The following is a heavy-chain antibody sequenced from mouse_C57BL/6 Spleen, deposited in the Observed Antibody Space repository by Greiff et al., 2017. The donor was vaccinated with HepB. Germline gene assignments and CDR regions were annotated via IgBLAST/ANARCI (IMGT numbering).Heavy chain of an antibody. D-gene: IGHD1-1*01. CDR2: INPSSGYT. CDR1: GYTFTSYW. Sequence: QVQLKESGAELAKPGASVKLSCKASGYTFTSYWMHWVKQRPGQGLEWIGYINPSSGYTKYNQKFKDKATLTADKSSSTAYMQLSSLTYEDSAVYYWARGIYYYGSSSGVGAMDYWGQGTSVTVSS. V-gene: IGHV1-7*01. CDR3: ARGIYYYGSSSGVGAMDY. J-gene: IGHJ4*01.